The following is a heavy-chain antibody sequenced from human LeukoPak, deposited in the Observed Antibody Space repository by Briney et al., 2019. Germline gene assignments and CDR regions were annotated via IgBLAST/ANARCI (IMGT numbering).Heavy chain of an antibody. Sequence: PGGSLRLSCAASGFTFSKYAMHWVRQAPGKGLEWVAVISYDGSNKYYADSVKGRFTISRDNSKNTLYLQMNSLRAEDPAVYYCAKDGGSYGDYDYWGQGTLVTVSS. D-gene: IGHD2-15*01. CDR3: AKDGGSYGDYDY. J-gene: IGHJ4*02. CDR1: GFTFSKYA. V-gene: IGHV3-30*04. CDR2: ISYDGSNK.